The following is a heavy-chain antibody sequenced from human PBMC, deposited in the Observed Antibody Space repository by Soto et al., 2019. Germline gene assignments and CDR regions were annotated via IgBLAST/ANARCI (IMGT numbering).Heavy chain of an antibody. D-gene: IGHD1-26*01. J-gene: IGHJ4*02. Sequence: SQTLSRTCAISGDSVSSKSAAWNWIRLSPSRGLEWLGRTYYRSKWSTDYAVSVKGRITVNPDTSKNQFSLHLNSVTPEDTAVYYCARALAGSYDYWGQGTWVTSPQ. V-gene: IGHV6-1*01. CDR2: TYYRSKWST. CDR3: ARALAGSYDY. CDR1: GDSVSSKSAA.